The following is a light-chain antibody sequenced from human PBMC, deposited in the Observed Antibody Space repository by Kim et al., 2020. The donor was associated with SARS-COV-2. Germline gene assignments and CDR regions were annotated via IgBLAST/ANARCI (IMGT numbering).Light chain of an antibody. V-gene: IGKV1-5*03. Sequence: DIQTTQSPSTLSASVGDRVTITCRASQNVRSWLAWYQHQPGKVPKLLIYKASTLQSGVPSRFSGSGSGTDFTLTISNLQPEDFATYYCQQYSSYSPLVAFGPGTKVDIK. J-gene: IGKJ3*01. CDR1: QNVRSW. CDR3: QQYSSYSPLVA. CDR2: KAS.